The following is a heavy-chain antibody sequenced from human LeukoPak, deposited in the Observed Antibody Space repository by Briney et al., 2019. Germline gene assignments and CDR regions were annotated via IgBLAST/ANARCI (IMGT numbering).Heavy chain of an antibody. Sequence: PSETLSLTCAVYGGSFSGYYWSWIRQPPGKGLEWIGEINHSGSTNYNPSLKSRVTISVDTSKNQFSLKLSSVTAADTAVYYCARGAVAVPAASAYYYYYMDVWGKGTTGTVSS. V-gene: IGHV4-34*01. CDR3: ARGAVAVPAASAYYYYYMDV. CDR1: GGSFSGYY. CDR2: INHSGST. J-gene: IGHJ6*03. D-gene: IGHD2-2*01.